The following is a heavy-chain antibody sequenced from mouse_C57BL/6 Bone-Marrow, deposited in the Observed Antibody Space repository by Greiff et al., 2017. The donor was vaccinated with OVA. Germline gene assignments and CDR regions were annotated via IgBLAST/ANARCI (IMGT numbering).Heavy chain of an antibody. D-gene: IGHD2-5*01. CDR3: AISYSNYAMDY. CDR2: IHPSDSDT. Sequence: VQLQQPGAELVKPGASVKVSCKASGYTFTRYWMHWVKQRPGPGLEWLGRIHPSDSDTNYTQKFKGKATLTVDQSSSTAYMQLSSLTSEDSAVYYCAISYSNYAMDYWGQGTSVTVSS. J-gene: IGHJ4*01. CDR1: GYTFTRYW. V-gene: IGHV1-74*01.